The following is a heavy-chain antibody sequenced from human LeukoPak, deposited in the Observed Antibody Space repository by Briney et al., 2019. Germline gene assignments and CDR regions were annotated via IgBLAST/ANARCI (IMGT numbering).Heavy chain of an antibody. V-gene: IGHV3-23*01. CDR2: ISGSGGST. CDR1: GFTFSSYA. CDR3: AKSMVRGVIITGSYGMDV. J-gene: IGHJ6*02. D-gene: IGHD3-10*01. Sequence: GGSLRLSCAASGFTFSSYAMSWVRQAPGKGLEWVSAISGSGGSTYYADSVKGRFTISRDNSKNTLYLQMNSLRAEDTAVYYCAKSMVRGVIITGSYGMDVWGQGTTVTGSS.